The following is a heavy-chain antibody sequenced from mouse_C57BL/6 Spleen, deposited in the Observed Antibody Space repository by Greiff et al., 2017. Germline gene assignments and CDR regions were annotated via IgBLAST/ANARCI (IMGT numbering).Heavy chain of an antibody. CDR3: ARAPYYYGSSGGYFDV. V-gene: IGHV3-6*01. CDR2: ISYDVRN. D-gene: IGHD1-1*01. J-gene: IGHJ1*03. CDR1: GYSITSGYY. Sequence: ESGPGLVKPSQSLSLTCSVTGYSITSGYYWNWIRQFPGNKLEWMGYISYDVRNNYNPSPKNRISLTRDTSKNQFFLKLNSVTTEDTATYYCARAPYYYGSSGGYFDVWGTGTTVTVSS.